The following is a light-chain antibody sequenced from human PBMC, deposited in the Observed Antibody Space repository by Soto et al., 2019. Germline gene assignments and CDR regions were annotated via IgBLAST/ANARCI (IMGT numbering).Light chain of an antibody. CDR2: DAS. V-gene: IGKV3-11*01. Sequence: EIVLTQSPATLSLSPGERATLSCRAGQSVSSYLAWYQQKPGQAPRLLIYDASSRATGIPARFSGSGSGTDFTLTISSLEPEDFAVYYCQQRSNFFGPGTKVDI. CDR3: QQRSNF. CDR1: QSVSSY. J-gene: IGKJ3*01.